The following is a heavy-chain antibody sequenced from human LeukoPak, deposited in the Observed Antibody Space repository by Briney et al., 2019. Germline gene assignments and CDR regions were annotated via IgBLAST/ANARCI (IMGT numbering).Heavy chain of an antibody. CDR3: ARVDY. V-gene: IGHV3-23*01. J-gene: IGHJ4*02. Sequence: GGSLRLSCAVSGLSFITYAMSWVRQAPGKGLEWVSSVSVNGDSTFYADSVKGRFTISRDNAKNSLYLQMNSLRAEDTAVYYCARVDYWGQGTLVTVSS. CDR2: VSVNGDST. CDR1: GLSFITYA.